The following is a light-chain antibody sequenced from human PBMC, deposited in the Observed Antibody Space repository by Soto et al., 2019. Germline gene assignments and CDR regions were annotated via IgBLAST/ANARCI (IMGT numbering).Light chain of an antibody. CDR1: SSDVDVYNY. V-gene: IGLV2-8*01. CDR2: EVS. J-gene: IGLJ1*01. CDR3: TSYAGDNNYL. Sequence: QSALTQPASVSGSPGQSITISCTGTSSDVDVYNYVSWYQHHPGKAPKVVIYEVSNRPSGVPDRFSGSKTGNTASLTVSGLQADDEADYYCTSYAGDNNYLFGTGTKLTVL.